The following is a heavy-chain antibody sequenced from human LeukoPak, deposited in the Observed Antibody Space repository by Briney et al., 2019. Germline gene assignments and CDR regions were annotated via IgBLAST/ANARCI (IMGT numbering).Heavy chain of an antibody. Sequence: GGSLRLSCEGSGFSFSSYWMTWVRQLPGKGPEWVANIRQDESERYFADSVKGRFTISRDNAKKSVYLHMSSLRAEDTALYYCARLSAYYYGSYFYYYMDVWGKGTMVTVSS. V-gene: IGHV3-7*01. CDR1: GFSFSSYW. D-gene: IGHD3-10*01. CDR2: IRQDESER. J-gene: IGHJ6*03. CDR3: ARLSAYYYGSYFYYYMDV.